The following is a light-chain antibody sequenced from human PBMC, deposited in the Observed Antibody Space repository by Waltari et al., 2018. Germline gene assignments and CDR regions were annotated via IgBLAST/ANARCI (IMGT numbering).Light chain of an antibody. CDR1: SLPKQY. CDR3: QSADSSGTYVV. V-gene: IGLV3-25*03. Sequence: SYELTQPPSVSVSPGQTARITCPEDSLPKQYAYWYQQKPGQAPVLVIYKNSERPSGIPERFSGSSSGTTVTLTISGVQAEDEADYYCQSADSSGTYVVFGGGTKLTVL. CDR2: KNS. J-gene: IGLJ2*01.